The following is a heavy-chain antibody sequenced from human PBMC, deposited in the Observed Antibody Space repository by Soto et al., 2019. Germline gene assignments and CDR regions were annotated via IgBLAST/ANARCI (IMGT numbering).Heavy chain of an antibody. J-gene: IGHJ4*01. CDR2: INGGNGNT. CDR1: GYTFTSYG. CDR3: ARSIVVVTALDY. V-gene: IGHV1-3*01. Sequence: GASVKVSCKASGYTFTSYGISWVRQAPGQRLEWMGWINGGNGNTNYSQKYQGRVTITRDTSASTAYMELSSLRSEDTAVYYCARSIVVVTALDYWGQGTLVTVSS. D-gene: IGHD2-21*02.